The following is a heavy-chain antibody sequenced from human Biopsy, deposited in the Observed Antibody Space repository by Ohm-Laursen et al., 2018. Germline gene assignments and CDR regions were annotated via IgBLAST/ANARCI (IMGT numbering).Heavy chain of an antibody. D-gene: IGHD4-11*01. CDR1: GGDINNYY. CDR3: ARDGGILNYGNFKYYHYYGMDV. CDR2: IYYSVMT. J-gene: IGHJ6*02. Sequence: SETLSLTCNVSGGDINNYYWSWIRQPPGKGLEWIGHIYYSVMTNYNPSLQSRVSISVDTSRNQVSLTLSSVTAADTAVYHCARDGGILNYGNFKYYHYYGMDVWGQGTKVTVSS. V-gene: IGHV4-59*01.